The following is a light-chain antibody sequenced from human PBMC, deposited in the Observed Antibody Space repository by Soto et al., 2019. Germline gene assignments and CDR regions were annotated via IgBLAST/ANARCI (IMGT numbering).Light chain of an antibody. CDR2: QDS. J-gene: IGLJ2*01. CDR3: QAWDSSTVV. Sequence: SCELTQPPSVSVSPGQTASITCSGDKLGDKYACWYQQKPGQSPVLVIYQDSKRPSGIPERFSGSNSGNTAPLTISGTQAMDEADYYCQAWDSSTVVFGGGTKLTVL. V-gene: IGLV3-1*01. CDR1: KLGDKY.